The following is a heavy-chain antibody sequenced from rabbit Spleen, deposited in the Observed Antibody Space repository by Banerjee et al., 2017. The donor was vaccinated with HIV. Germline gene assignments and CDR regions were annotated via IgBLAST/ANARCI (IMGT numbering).Heavy chain of an antibody. J-gene: IGHJ6*01. CDR2: IDGSSSGFA. Sequence: QQLEESGGDLVKPGASRTLTCTASGFTIGSRDYMGWVRQAPGKGLEWISCIDGSSSGFAYSATWARGRFTCSKSSSTTVTLQMTSLTIADTATYFCARDTGSSFSSYGMDLWGPGTLVTVS. CDR1: GFTIGSRDY. CDR3: ARDTGSSFSSYGMDL. D-gene: IGHD8-1*01. V-gene: IGHV1S40*01.